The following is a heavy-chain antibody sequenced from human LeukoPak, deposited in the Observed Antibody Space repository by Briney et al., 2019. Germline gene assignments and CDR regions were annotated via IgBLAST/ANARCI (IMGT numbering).Heavy chain of an antibody. Sequence: GGSLRLSCAASGFTVNTYDMHWVRQAPGEGPEWIAYFGISGTIYYADSVRGRFTISRDNAKNSLFLQMNSLRVDDTAIYYCAWYGVYPYRGQGTPVTVSS. D-gene: IGHD4-17*01. CDR1: GFTVNTYD. V-gene: IGHV3-48*01. J-gene: IGHJ4*02. CDR3: AWYGVYPY. CDR2: FGISGTI.